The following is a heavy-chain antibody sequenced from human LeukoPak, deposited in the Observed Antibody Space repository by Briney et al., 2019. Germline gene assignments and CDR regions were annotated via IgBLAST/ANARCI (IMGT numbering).Heavy chain of an antibody. D-gene: IGHD6-6*01. CDR3: ARKGSSSDAEFDY. CDR1: GGCISSYY. J-gene: IGHJ4*02. V-gene: IGHV4-59*08. CDR2: IYYSGST. Sequence: SSETLSLTCTVSGGCISSYYWSWLRQPPGKGLEWIGYIYYSGSTNYNPSLKSRVTISVDTSKNQFSLKLSSVTAADTAVYYCARKGSSSDAEFDYWGQGTLVTVSS.